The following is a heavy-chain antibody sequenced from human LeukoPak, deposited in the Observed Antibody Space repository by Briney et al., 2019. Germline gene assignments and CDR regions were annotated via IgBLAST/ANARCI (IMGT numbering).Heavy chain of an antibody. CDR1: GGSINSSGYY. J-gene: IGHJ4*02. V-gene: IGHV4-39*01. Sequence: SETLSLTCTVSGGSINSSGYYWGWIRQPPEKGLEWIGSIYYTGGTFYSPSLKSRVTISVDTSKNQFSLKLSSVTAADTAVYYCARHGGTRVTLVEVYYFDYWGQGTLVTVSS. CDR3: ARHGGTRVTLVEVYYFDY. CDR2: IYYTGGT. D-gene: IGHD4-11*01.